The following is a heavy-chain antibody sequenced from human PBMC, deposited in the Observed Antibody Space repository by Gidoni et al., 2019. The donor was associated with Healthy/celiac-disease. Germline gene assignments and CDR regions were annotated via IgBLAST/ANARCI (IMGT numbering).Heavy chain of an antibody. V-gene: IGHV1-8*01. J-gene: IGHJ4*02. Sequence: QVQLVQSGAEVKKPGASVKVSCKASGYTFTSFDFNGVRQATGQGLEWMGWMNPNSGNTGYAQKFQGRVTMTRNTSISTAYLELSSLRSEDTAVYYCARLRNYFGSSGYYYWGQGTLVTVSS. CDR3: ARLRNYFGSSGYYY. CDR2: MNPNSGNT. CDR1: GYTFTSFD. D-gene: IGHD3-22*01.